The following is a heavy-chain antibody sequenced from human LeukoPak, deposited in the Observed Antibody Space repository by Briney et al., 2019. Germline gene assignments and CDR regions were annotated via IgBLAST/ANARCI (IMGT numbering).Heavy chain of an antibody. CDR1: GGSFSGYY. J-gene: IGHJ5*02. D-gene: IGHD3-16*02. CDR2: INHSGST. Sequence: SETLSLTCAVYGGSFSGYYWSWIRQPPGKGLEWIGEINHSGSTNYNPSLKSRVTISVDTSKNQFSLKLSSVTAADTAVYYCARAGYDYIWRSYRVNWFDPWGQGTLVTVSS. V-gene: IGHV4-34*01. CDR3: ARAGYDYIWRSYRVNWFDP.